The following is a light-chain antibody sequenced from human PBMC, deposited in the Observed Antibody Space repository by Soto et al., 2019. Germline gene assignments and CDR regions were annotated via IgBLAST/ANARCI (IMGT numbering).Light chain of an antibody. CDR3: QQRSSWPLT. J-gene: IGKJ4*01. CDR2: DAS. V-gene: IGKV3-11*01. Sequence: EIVLTQSPATLSLSPGERATLSCRASQSVSSYLAWYQQKPGQAPRLLIYDASNRATGIPARFSGSGSGPDVTLTISSLEPEDFAVYYCQQRSSWPLTFGGGTKVEIK. CDR1: QSVSSY.